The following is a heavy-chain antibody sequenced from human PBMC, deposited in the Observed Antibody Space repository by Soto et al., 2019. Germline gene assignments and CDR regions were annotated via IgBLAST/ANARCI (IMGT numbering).Heavy chain of an antibody. CDR2: TYPGDSDT. D-gene: IGHD2-15*01. J-gene: IGHJ6*02. V-gene: IGHV5-51*01. Sequence: GGSLKISCQGSGYSFTSYWIGLVRQMPGKGLEWMPTTYPGDSDTSYSPSFQGHATHPADKYISTAYLQCSNQQASDTDQHHCPSPGAYWNCCSSIGVSDYYCWMDVWGQGTTVTVSS. CDR3: PSPGAYWNCCSSIGVSDYYCWMDV. CDR1: GYSFTSYW.